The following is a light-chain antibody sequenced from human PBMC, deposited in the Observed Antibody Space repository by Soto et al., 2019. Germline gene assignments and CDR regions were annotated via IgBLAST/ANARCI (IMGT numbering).Light chain of an antibody. CDR2: EVS. CDR1: SSDVGGYNY. V-gene: IGLV2-14*01. J-gene: IGLJ3*02. Sequence: QPVLTQPASVSGSPGQSITISCTGTSSDVGGYNYVSWYQRHPGKAPKLMIYEVSNRPSGVSNRFSGSKSGNTASLTISGLQAEDEADYYCSSYSSSNTRVVFGGGTKLTVL. CDR3: SSYSSSNTRVV.